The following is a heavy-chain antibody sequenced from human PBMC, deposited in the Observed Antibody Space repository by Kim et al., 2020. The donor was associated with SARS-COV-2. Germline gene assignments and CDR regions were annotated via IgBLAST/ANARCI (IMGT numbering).Heavy chain of an antibody. D-gene: IGHD1-26*01. V-gene: IGHV4-31*02. CDR3: ARAREEPEYYFDY. Sequence: YHPSLKSRVTISVDTTKNQFSLKLSSGTAADTAVYYCARAREEPEYYFDYWGQGTLVTVSS. J-gene: IGHJ4*02.